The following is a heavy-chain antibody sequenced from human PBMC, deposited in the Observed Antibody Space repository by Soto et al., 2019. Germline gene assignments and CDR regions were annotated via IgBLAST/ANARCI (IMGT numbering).Heavy chain of an antibody. CDR3: ADDEDGDSDFDS. CDR2: ISSSGSTI. CDR1: GFTFSSYG. J-gene: IGHJ4*02. D-gene: IGHD4-17*01. Sequence: EVQLVESGGGLVQPGGYLRLSCAASGFTFSSYGMNWVRHAPGKGLEWVSYISSSGSTIYYAESVRGRFAISRDNAKNSLYLQMDSLRDEDTAVYFCADDEDGDSDFDSWGQGTLVTVSS. V-gene: IGHV3-48*02.